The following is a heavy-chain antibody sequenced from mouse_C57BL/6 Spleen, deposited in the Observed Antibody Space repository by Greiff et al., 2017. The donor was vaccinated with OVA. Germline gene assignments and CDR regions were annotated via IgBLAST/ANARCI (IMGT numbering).Heavy chain of an antibody. CDR1: GFTFSDYY. D-gene: IGHD4-1*01. CDR2: ISNGGGST. Sequence: EVQLVESGGGLVQPGGSLKLSCAASGFTFSDYYMYWVRQTPEKRLEWVAYISNGGGSTYYPDTVKGRFTISRDNAKNTLYLQMSRLKSEDTAMYYCARPGTGTGWYFDVWGTGTTVTVSS. V-gene: IGHV5-12*01. CDR3: ARPGTGTGWYFDV. J-gene: IGHJ1*03.